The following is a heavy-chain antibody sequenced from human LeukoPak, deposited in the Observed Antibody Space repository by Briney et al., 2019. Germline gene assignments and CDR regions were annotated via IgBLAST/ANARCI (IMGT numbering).Heavy chain of an antibody. V-gene: IGHV1-8*01. J-gene: IGHJ3*02. CDR1: GYTFTSYD. CDR3: ARDNGRVDAFDI. CDR2: MNPNSGNT. D-gene: IGHD1-14*01. Sequence: ASVKVSCKASGYTFTSYDINWVRQATGQGLEWMGWMNPNSGNTGYAQKFQGRVTMTRNTSISTAYMELSSLRSEDTAVYYCARDNGRVDAFDIWGQGTMVTVPS.